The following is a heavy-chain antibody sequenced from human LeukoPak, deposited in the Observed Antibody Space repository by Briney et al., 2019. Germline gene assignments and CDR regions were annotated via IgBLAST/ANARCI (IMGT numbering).Heavy chain of an antibody. J-gene: IGHJ3*02. V-gene: IGHV3-30*18. Sequence: GGSLRLSCAASGFTFSSYGMHWVRQAPGKGLEWVAVISYDGSNKYYADSVKGRFTISRDNSKNTLYLQMNSLRAEDTAVYYCANEDYRYDSSGYYYVGAFDIWGQGTMVTVSS. CDR1: GFTFSSYG. D-gene: IGHD3-22*01. CDR2: ISYDGSNK. CDR3: ANEDYRYDSSGYYYVGAFDI.